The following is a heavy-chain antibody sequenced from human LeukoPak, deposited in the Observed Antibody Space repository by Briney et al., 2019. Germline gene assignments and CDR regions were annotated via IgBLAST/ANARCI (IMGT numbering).Heavy chain of an antibody. V-gene: IGHV1-69*13. CDR3: AKLEAGRYSSSWYKLDY. CDR1: GGTFSSYA. Sequence: AASVKVSCKASGGTFSSYAISWVRQAPGQGLEWMGGIIPIFGTANYAQKFQGRVTITADESTSTACMELSSLRSEDAAVYYCAKLEAGRYSSSWYKLDYWGQGTLVTVSS. CDR2: IIPIFGTA. D-gene: IGHD6-13*01. J-gene: IGHJ4*02.